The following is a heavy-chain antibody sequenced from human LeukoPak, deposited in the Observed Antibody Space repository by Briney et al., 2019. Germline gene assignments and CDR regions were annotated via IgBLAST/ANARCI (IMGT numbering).Heavy chain of an antibody. J-gene: IGHJ3*02. V-gene: IGHV3-49*03. D-gene: IGHD4-17*01. Sequence: GGSLRLSCTASGFAFGDYAMSWFRQAPGKGLEWVGFIRSKAYGGTTEYAASVKGRFTISRDDSKSIAYLQMNSLKTEDTAVYYCKTVTAPYAFDIWGQGTMVTVSS. CDR1: GFAFGDYA. CDR3: KTVTAPYAFDI. CDR2: IRSKAYGGTT.